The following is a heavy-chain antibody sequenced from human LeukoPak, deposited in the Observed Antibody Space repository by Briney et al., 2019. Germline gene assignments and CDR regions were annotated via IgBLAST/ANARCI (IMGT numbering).Heavy chain of an antibody. CDR1: GGSISSSSYY. D-gene: IGHD1-26*01. V-gene: IGHV4-39*07. CDR3: TSQKGGSYYDGFDY. CDR2: IYYSGST. Sequence: SETLSLTCTVSGGSISSSSYYWGWIRQPPGKGLEWIGSIYYSGSTYYNPSLKSRVTISVDTSKNQFSLKLSSVTAADTAVYYCTSQKGGSYYDGFDYWGQGTLVTVSS. J-gene: IGHJ4*02.